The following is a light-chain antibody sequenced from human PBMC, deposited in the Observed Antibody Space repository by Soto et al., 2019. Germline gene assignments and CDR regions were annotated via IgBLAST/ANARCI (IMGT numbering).Light chain of an antibody. CDR2: GAS. J-gene: IGKJ1*01. V-gene: IGKV1-39*01. CDR1: QTITTY. CDR3: QQSHSTPWT. Sequence: DIQMTQSPSSLSASVGDRVTITCRASQTITTYLNWYQQKPGKAPKLLIYGASSLQSGVPSRFTGSGSGTDFSLTIRSLQPEDSATYHCQQSHSTPWTFGQGTKVEIK.